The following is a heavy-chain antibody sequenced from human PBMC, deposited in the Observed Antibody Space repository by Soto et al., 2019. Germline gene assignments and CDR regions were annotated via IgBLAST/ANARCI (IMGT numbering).Heavy chain of an antibody. D-gene: IGHD2-15*01. CDR3: ARGRYCLTGSCFPNWFDS. J-gene: IGHJ5*01. V-gene: IGHV4-30-4*01. CDR1: GDSISNLDYF. Sequence: SETLSLTCSVSGDSISNLDYFWAWIRQPPGQALECIGCIYKSATTYYNPSFESRVAISVDTSKNQFSLNVTSVTAADTAVYFCARGRYCLTGSCFPNWFDSWGQGALVTVSS. CDR2: IYKSATT.